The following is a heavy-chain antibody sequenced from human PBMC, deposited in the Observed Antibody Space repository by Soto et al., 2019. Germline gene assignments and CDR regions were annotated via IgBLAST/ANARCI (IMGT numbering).Heavy chain of an antibody. D-gene: IGHD6-13*01. CDR3: ARDRIAAAGLDAFDI. CDR2: IYSGGST. V-gene: IGHV3-66*01. CDR1: GFTVSSNY. Sequence: GGSLRLSCAASGFTVSSNYMSWVRQAPGKGLEWVSVIYSGGSTYYADSVKGRFTISRDNSKNTLYLQMNSLRAEDTDVYFCARDRIAAAGLDAFDIWGQGTMVTVSS. J-gene: IGHJ3*02.